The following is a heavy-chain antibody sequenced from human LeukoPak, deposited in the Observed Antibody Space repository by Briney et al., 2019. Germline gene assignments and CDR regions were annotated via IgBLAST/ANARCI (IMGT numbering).Heavy chain of an antibody. D-gene: IGHD6-13*01. CDR2: IYYSGST. CDR3: ARNVEAAAGRNAFDI. CDR1: GDSISSSSYY. Sequence: SETLSLTCTVSGDSISSSSYYWGWIRQPPGKGLEWIGSIYYSGSTYYNPSLKSRVTISADTSKNQFSLKLSSVTAADTAVYYCARNVEAAAGRNAFDIWGQGTMVTVSS. J-gene: IGHJ3*02. V-gene: IGHV4-39*07.